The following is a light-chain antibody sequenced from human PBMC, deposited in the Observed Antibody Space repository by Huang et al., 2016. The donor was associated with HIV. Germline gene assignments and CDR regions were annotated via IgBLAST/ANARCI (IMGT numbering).Light chain of an antibody. V-gene: IGKV3-15*01. CDR1: QSVNSN. J-gene: IGKJ1*01. Sequence: EIVMTQSPATLSVSPGERATLSCRASQSVNSNLAWYQQQPGQDPRRLIYGASTRATGIPARFSGSGSGTEFTLTISSLQSEEFAVYYCQQYNNWPPWTFGQGTKVEIK. CDR3: QQYNNWPPWT. CDR2: GAS.